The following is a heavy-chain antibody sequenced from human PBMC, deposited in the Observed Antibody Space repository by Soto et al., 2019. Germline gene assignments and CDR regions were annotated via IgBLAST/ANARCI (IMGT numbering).Heavy chain of an antibody. J-gene: IGHJ4*02. D-gene: IGHD3-22*01. CDR2: IFRDGMT. CDR3: VRLVYDRRLNYLYFDY. CDR1: GVSISSGNW. V-gene: IGHV4-4*02. Sequence: QVQLQESGPGLVKPSGTVSLTCDVSGVSISSGNWWSWVRQPPGKGMEWIGGIFRDGMTTDYPCLRGRATISVDTSKNRFSLRVTSANAADTAIYYCVRLVYDRRLNYLYFDYWGRGALVTVSS.